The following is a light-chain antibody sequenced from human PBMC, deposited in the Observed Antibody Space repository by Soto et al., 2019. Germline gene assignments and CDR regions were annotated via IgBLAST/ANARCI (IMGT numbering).Light chain of an antibody. CDR1: QSVSSN. CDR2: GAS. V-gene: IGKV3-15*01. CDR3: QQYNNWPPTWT. Sequence: EIVLTQSPDTVSLSPGESATLSCRASQSVSSNLAWHQQKPGQAPRLLIYGASTRATGVPARFSGSASGTEFTLTISSLQSEDFAVYYCQQYNNWPPTWTFGQGTKVDIK. J-gene: IGKJ1*01.